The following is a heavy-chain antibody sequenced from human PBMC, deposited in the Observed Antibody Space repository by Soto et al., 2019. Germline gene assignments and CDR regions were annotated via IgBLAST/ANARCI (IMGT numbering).Heavy chain of an antibody. CDR3: ARDKIVATILPDTYYYYGMDV. J-gene: IGHJ6*02. CDR2: IYYSGST. V-gene: IGHV4-59*01. CDR1: GDSISNYY. Sequence: SETLSLTCTVSGDSISNYYWTWIRQPPGKGLEWIGYIYYSGSTNYNSSLKSRVTISVDTSKNQFSLKLSSVTAADTAVYYCARDKIVATILPDTYYYYGMDVWGQGTTVTVSS. D-gene: IGHD5-12*01.